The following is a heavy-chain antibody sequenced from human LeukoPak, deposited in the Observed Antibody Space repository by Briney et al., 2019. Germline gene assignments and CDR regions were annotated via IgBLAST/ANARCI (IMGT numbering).Heavy chain of an antibody. CDR1: GYTLTELS. CDR3: ATGGITFGGVIVYDY. V-gene: IGHV1-24*01. D-gene: IGHD3-16*02. Sequence: ASVKVSCKVSGYTLTELSMHWVRQAPGKGLEWMGGFDPEDGETIYAQKFQGRVTMTEDTSTDTAYMELSSLRSEDTAVYYYATGGITFGGVIVYDYWGQGTLVTVSS. J-gene: IGHJ4*02. CDR2: FDPEDGET.